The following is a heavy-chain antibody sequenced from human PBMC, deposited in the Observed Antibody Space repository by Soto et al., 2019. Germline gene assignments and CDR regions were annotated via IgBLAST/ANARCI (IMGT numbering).Heavy chain of an antibody. CDR3: ARGNTAMVCALNY. Sequence: SETLSLTCTVSGGSIISGDYYFICIRQPPWKGLELIGYIYYSGSTYYNPSLKSRVTISVDTSKNQFSLKLSSVTAADTAVYYCARGNTAMVCALNYWGQGTLVTVSS. J-gene: IGHJ4*02. D-gene: IGHD5-18*01. CDR1: GGSIISGDYY. CDR2: IYYSGST. V-gene: IGHV4-30-4*01.